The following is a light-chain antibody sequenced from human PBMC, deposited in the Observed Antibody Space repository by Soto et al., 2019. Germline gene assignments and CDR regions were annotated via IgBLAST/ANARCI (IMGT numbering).Light chain of an antibody. V-gene: IGLV2-14*01. CDR2: EVS. Sequence: QSALTQPASVSGSDGLAITISCTGTSGDVGDYNSVSWYQQRPGKAPKLMIYEVSSRPSGVSNRFSGSKSGTTASLTISGLQGDDEGDYYCSSYTTSGTQGVFGTGTKVTV. CDR1: SGDVGDYNS. J-gene: IGLJ1*01. CDR3: SSYTTSGTQGV.